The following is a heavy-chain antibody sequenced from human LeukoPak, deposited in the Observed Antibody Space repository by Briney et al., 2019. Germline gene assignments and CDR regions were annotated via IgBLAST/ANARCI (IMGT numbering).Heavy chain of an antibody. V-gene: IGHV1-69*13. Sequence: GASVKVSCKASGGTFSSYAISWVRQAPGQGLEWMGGIIPIFGTANYAQKFQGRVTITADESTSTAYMELSSLRSEDTAVYYCASSNGYCSGGSCYSAYNWFDPWAREPWSPSPQ. J-gene: IGHJ5*02. D-gene: IGHD2-15*01. CDR1: GGTFSSYA. CDR2: IIPIFGTA. CDR3: ASSNGYCSGGSCYSAYNWFDP.